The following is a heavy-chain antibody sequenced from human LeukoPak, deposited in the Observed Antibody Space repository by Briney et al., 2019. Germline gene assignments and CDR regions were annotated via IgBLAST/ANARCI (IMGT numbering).Heavy chain of an antibody. V-gene: IGHV4-59*12. J-gene: IGHJ5*02. CDR2: IYYSGST. CDR3: ARGGFYNYYDSSSYPNWFDP. CDR1: GGSISSYY. Sequence: ASETLSLTCTVSGGSISSYYWSWIRQPPGKGLEWIGYIYYSGSTNYNPSLKSRVTISVDTSKNQFSLKLSSVTAADTAVYYCARGGFYNYYDSSSYPNWFDPWGQGTLVTVSS. D-gene: IGHD3-22*01.